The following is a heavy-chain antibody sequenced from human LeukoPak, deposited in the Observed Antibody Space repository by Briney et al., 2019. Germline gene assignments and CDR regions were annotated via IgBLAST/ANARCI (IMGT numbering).Heavy chain of an antibody. Sequence: PGGSLRLSCTASGFTFSTHAMTWVRQFPGKVLEWVSGISGSGGGTYYADSVKGRFAISRDNSKNTLYLQMNSLRAEDTAVYYCVQEGPRGLAFDIWGQGTKVTVSS. CDR1: GFTFSTHA. CDR2: ISGSGGGT. J-gene: IGHJ3*02. CDR3: VQEGPRGLAFDI. V-gene: IGHV3-23*01.